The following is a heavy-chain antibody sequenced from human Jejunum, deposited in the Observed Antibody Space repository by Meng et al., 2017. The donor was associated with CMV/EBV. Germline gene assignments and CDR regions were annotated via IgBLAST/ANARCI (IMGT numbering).Heavy chain of an antibody. V-gene: IGHV3-53*01. Sequence: GELVEAGGGLTPPGGSLRLSCAASGFTVSTSYMGWVRQAPGKGLEWVSVIYSGGSSYYADSVKGRFTISRDNFKNTLSLQMNSLRADDTAVYYCARGGAAAGSESWGQGTLVTVSS. CDR2: IYSGGSS. J-gene: IGHJ4*02. D-gene: IGHD6-13*01. CDR1: GFTVSTSY. CDR3: ARGGAAAGSES.